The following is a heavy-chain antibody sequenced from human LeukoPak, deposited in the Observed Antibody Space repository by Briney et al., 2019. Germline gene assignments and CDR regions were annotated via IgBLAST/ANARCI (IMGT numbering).Heavy chain of an antibody. V-gene: IGHV3-23*01. CDR2: ISRSGCST. D-gene: IGHD3-10*01. CDR1: GCSLSSYA. J-gene: IGHJ4*02. Sequence: GGSLTLSCAASGCSLSSYALSWLRQAPAKGLEWVAAISRSGCSTYYPAPVQGRFTITRKNAKNTVHLQMNILRADAAAAYLCASRPGSGSHIETYFDYWGQGTLVTVSS. CDR3: ASRPGSGSHIETYFDY.